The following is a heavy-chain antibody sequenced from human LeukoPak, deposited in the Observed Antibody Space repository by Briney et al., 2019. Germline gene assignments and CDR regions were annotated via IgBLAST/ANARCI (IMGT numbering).Heavy chain of an antibody. Sequence: GGSLRLSCAASGFIFSNYWMHWVRQAPGKGLVWVSRVNNDGSSTTYADSVKGRFTISRHNAKNTLYLQMNSLRAEDTAVYYCAKGGLRVTDYWGQGTLVTVSS. J-gene: IGHJ4*02. CDR2: VNNDGSST. CDR3: AKGGLRVTDY. D-gene: IGHD5/OR15-5a*01. CDR1: GFIFSNYW. V-gene: IGHV3-74*03.